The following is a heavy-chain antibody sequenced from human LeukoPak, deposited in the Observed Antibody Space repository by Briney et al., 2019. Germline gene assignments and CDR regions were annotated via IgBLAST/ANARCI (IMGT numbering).Heavy chain of an antibody. D-gene: IGHD1-26*01. CDR2: INKDGSAT. V-gene: IGHV3-43*02. CDR1: GFTFDAYA. J-gene: IGHJ6*02. Sequence: QPGGSLRLSCEASGFTFDAYAMHWVRQAPGKGLEWVSLINKDGSATYYADSVKGRFTISRDNSKNSLYLQMNSLRSEDTALYYCAKWAFYHSLDVWGQGTTVTVSS. CDR3: AKWAFYHSLDV.